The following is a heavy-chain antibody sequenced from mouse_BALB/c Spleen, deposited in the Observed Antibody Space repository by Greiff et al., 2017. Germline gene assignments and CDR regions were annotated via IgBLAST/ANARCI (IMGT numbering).Heavy chain of an antibody. D-gene: IGHD2-1*01. Sequence: VQLQQSGAELVKPGASVKLSCTASGFNIKDTYMHWVKQRPEQGLEWIGRIDPANGNTKYDPKFQGKATITDDKSSSTAYMQLSSLTSEDTAVYYCTRLDGKRTPDYWGQGTSVTVSS. J-gene: IGHJ4*01. V-gene: IGHV14-3*02. CDR2: IDPANGNT. CDR1: GFNIKDTY. CDR3: TRLDGKRTPDY.